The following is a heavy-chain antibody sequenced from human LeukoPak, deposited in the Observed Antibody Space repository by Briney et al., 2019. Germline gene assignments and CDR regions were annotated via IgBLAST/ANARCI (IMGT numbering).Heavy chain of an antibody. CDR2: MNPNSGNT. CDR1: GYTFTSYD. D-gene: IGHD3-10*01. J-gene: IGHJ6*03. Sequence: GASVKVSCKASGYTFTSYDINWVRQATGQGLEWMGWMNPNSGNTGYAQKFQGRVTMTRNTSISTAYMELSSLRSEDTAVYYCARSFRGAVATIRGYYYYYYYMDVWGKGTTVTVSS. CDR3: ARSFRGAVATIRGYYYYYYYMDV. V-gene: IGHV1-8*01.